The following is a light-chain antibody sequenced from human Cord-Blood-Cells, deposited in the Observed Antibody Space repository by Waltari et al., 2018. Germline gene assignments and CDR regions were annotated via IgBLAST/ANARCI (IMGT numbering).Light chain of an antibody. CDR3: SSYTSSSTLV. CDR2: DVS. Sequence: QSALTQPASVSGSPGQSITISCTGTSSYVGGYNYVSWYQQHQGKAPKLMIYDVSNRPSGVSNRFSGSKSGNTASLTISGLQAEDEADYYCSSYTSSSTLVFGGGTKLTVL. J-gene: IGLJ3*02. CDR1: SSYVGGYNY. V-gene: IGLV2-14*03.